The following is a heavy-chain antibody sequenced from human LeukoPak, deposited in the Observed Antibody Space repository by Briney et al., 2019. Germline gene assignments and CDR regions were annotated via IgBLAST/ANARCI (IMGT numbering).Heavy chain of an antibody. CDR2: IKQDGSEK. Sequence: GGSLRLSCAASGFTFSSYWMSWVRQAPGKGLEWGANIKQDGSEKYYVDSVKGRFTISRDNAKTSLYLQMNSLRAEATAVYYCGSNDYVDYFDYWGQGTLVTVSS. D-gene: IGHD4-11*01. V-gene: IGHV3-7*01. J-gene: IGHJ4*02. CDR1: GFTFSSYW. CDR3: GSNDYVDYFDY.